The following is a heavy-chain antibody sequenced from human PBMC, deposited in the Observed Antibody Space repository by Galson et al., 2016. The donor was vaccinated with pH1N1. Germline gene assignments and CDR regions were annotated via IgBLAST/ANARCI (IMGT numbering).Heavy chain of an antibody. CDR2: IYPGDSDP. CDR3: ARLAHCSGDCYSMGPWGYFDF. V-gene: IGHV5-51*01. J-gene: IGHJ4*03. Sequence: QSGAEVKKPGASLKISCKGSGSIFIGHWIAWVRQKPGNGLEWMGIIYPGDSDPRYSPSIAGQVTISADKSSNTAYLRWSSLKASDTAMYYCARLAHCSGDCYSMGPWGYFDFWGQGTLVAVSS. CDR1: GSIFIGHW. D-gene: IGHD2-21*02.